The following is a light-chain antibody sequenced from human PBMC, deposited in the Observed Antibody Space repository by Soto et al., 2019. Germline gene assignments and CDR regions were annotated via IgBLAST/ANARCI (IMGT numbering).Light chain of an antibody. CDR2: GIS. Sequence: VMAQAGGSLSVSPGERATLSCRASQTVGKNYLAWYQQKPGQAPRLLIYGISARATGIPARFSGSGSGTEFTLTINSLQSEDFAVYYCQQYTNWPITFGQGTRLEIK. V-gene: IGKV3-15*01. CDR1: QTVGKN. J-gene: IGKJ5*01. CDR3: QQYTNWPIT.